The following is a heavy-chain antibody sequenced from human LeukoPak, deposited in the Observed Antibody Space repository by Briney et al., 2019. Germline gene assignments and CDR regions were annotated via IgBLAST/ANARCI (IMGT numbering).Heavy chain of an antibody. CDR1: GGSFSGYY. CDR2: INHSGST. D-gene: IGHD3-22*01. Sequence: PSETLSLTCAVYGGSFSGYYWSWIRQPPGKGLEWIGEINHSGSTNYNPSLKSRVTISVDTSKNQFSLKLSSVTAADTAVYYCARGPRRAYYYDSSGYREYFQHWGQGTLVTVSS. CDR3: ARGPRRAYYYDSSGYREYFQH. J-gene: IGHJ1*01. V-gene: IGHV4-34*01.